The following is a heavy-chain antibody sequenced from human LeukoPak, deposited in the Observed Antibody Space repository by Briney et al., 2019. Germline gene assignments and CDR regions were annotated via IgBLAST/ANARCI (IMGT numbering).Heavy chain of an antibody. J-gene: IGHJ4*02. Sequence: GASVKVSCKASGYTFTSYGISWVRQAPGQGLEWMGWISAYNGNTNYAQKLQGRVTMTTDTSTSTAYMELRSLRSDDTAVYYCARDPVPAAQPSWSGYWGQGTLVTVSS. CDR2: ISAYNGNT. D-gene: IGHD2-2*01. CDR3: ARDPVPAAQPSWSGY. V-gene: IGHV1-18*01. CDR1: GYTFTSYG.